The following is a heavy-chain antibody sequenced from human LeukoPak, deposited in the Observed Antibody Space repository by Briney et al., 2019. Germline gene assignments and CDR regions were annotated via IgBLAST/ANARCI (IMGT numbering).Heavy chain of an antibody. Sequence: GGSLRLSCAASGFSFTSYAMSWVRQAPGKGLEWVSGISGSGDRTYYADSVKGRFTISRDNAKNSLYLQMNSLRAEDTAVYYCARDRSSSGWSEYYFDYWGQGTLVTVSS. V-gene: IGHV3-23*01. CDR1: GFSFTSYA. J-gene: IGHJ4*02. D-gene: IGHD6-19*01. CDR2: ISGSGDRT. CDR3: ARDRSSSGWSEYYFDY.